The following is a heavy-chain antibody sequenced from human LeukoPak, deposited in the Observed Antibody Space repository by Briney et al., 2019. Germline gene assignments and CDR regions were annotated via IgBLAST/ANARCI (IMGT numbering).Heavy chain of an antibody. CDR1: GYTFTSYD. Sequence: ASVKVSCKASGYTFTSYDINWVRQATGQGLEWMGWMNPNSGNTGYAQKFQGSVTMTRNTSISTAYMELSSLRSEDTAVYYCARGPVSFWVDAFDIWGQGTMVTVSS. J-gene: IGHJ3*02. CDR3: ARGPVSFWVDAFDI. CDR2: MNPNSGNT. V-gene: IGHV1-8*01. D-gene: IGHD3-16*01.